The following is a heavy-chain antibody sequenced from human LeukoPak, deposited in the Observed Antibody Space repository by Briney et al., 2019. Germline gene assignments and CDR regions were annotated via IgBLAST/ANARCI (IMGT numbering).Heavy chain of an antibody. CDR2: ISSSSSNI. V-gene: IGHV3-21*01. J-gene: IGHJ4*02. CDR3: ARDSESGWSDY. CDR1: GFTFSSYW. Sequence: KPGGSLRLSCAASGFTFSSYWMHWVRQAPGKGLEWVSSISSSSSNIYYADSVKGRFTISRDNAKNSLYLQMNSLRAEDTAVYYCARDSESGWSDYWGQGTLVTVSS. D-gene: IGHD6-19*01.